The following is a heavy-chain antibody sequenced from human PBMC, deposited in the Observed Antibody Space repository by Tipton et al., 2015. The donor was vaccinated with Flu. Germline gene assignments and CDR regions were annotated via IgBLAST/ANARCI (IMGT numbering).Heavy chain of an antibody. D-gene: IGHD6-13*01. CDR2: IYYSGST. V-gene: IGHV4-59*01. CDR1: GGSISSYY. Sequence: TLSLTCTVSGGSISSYYWSWIRQPPGKGLEWIGYIYYSGSTNYNPSLKSRDTISVDTSKNQFSLKLSSVTAADTAVYYCARVSSSSRWSQDWYFDLWGRGTLVTVSS. J-gene: IGHJ2*01. CDR3: ARVSSSSRWSQDWYFDL.